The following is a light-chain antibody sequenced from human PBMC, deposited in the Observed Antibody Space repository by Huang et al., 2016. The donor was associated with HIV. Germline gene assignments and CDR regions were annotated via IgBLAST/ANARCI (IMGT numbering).Light chain of an antibody. J-gene: IGKJ1*01. CDR1: QSRLHSNGYNY. CDR2: LPS. CDR3: MQTLQTPRT. Sequence: DTVMTQSPLSLSVTPGESASISCNSSQSRLHSNGYNYLDWFGQKPGQSLQLLIYLPSLRASGVPDRCRGSGSGTDFTLDISRVEAEDVAIYYCMQTLQTPRTFGQGTKVEIK. V-gene: IGKV2-28*01.